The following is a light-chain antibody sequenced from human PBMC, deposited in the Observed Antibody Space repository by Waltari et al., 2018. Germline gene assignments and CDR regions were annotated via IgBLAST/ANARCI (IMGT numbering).Light chain of an antibody. Sequence: SYELTQPPSVSVSPGQTARITCSGDALPKRYAHWYQQQPGQAPVMVIYKDSERPSGIPERFSGSSSGTTVTLTITGVQAEDEADYHCQSTDTSDSVVFGGGTKLTVL. J-gene: IGLJ2*01. CDR1: ALPKRY. CDR3: QSTDTSDSVV. V-gene: IGLV3-25*03. CDR2: KDS.